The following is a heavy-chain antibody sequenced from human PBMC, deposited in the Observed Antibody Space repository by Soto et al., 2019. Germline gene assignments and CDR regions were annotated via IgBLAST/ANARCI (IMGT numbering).Heavy chain of an antibody. D-gene: IGHD6-19*01. Sequence: EVKLLESGGGLVQPGGSLRLSCAASGFTSGSSAVSWVRQAPGKGLEWVSAISPDGSRSDYADSVKGRFAVSRDSPENTVYLQMNSLRDEDTAMYYCAMGDRNSGWYSWGQGTLVTVSS. CDR1: GFTSGSSA. V-gene: IGHV3-23*01. J-gene: IGHJ4*02. CDR2: ISPDGSRS. CDR3: AMGDRNSGWYS.